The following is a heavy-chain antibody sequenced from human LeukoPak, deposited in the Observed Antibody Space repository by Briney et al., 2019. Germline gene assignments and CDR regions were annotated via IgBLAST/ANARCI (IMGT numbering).Heavy chain of an antibody. D-gene: IGHD2-21*01. Sequence: TGESLKISCKGTGYSFTSYWLGWVRPMPGKGLEWMGIIYPGDSDTRYSPSFKGQVTISADKSITTAHLQWRSLKASDTAMYYCARSFYYGDKTTLDQWGQGSLVTVSS. CDR2: IYPGDSDT. J-gene: IGHJ4*02. CDR1: GYSFTSYW. V-gene: IGHV5-51*01. CDR3: ARSFYYGDKTTLDQ.